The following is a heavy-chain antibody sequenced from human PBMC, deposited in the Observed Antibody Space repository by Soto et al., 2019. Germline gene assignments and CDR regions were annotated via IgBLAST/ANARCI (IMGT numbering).Heavy chain of an antibody. CDR1: GGTFSSYA. CDR3: ARDLLECLSLGDAFDI. D-gene: IGHD3-3*01. V-gene: IGHV1-69*13. J-gene: IGHJ3*02. Sequence: SVKVSCKASGGTFSSYAISWVRQAPGQGLEWMGGIIPIFGTANYAQKFQGRVTITADESTSTAYMELSSLRSDDTAVYYCARDLLECLSLGDAFDIWGQGTMVTVSS. CDR2: IIPIFGTA.